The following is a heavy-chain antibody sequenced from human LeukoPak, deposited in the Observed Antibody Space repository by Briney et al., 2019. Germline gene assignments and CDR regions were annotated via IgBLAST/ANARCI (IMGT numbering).Heavy chain of an antibody. D-gene: IGHD6-13*01. CDR1: GFTFSSHA. CDR3: AKDSRIVIAGTSNY. Sequence: GGSLRLSCAASGFTFSSHAMSWVRQAPGKGLEWVSAISTSGGTTDYADSVKGRFTISRDNSKNTLYLQMNSLRAEDTAIYYCAKDSRIVIAGTSNYWGQGTLVTVSS. J-gene: IGHJ4*02. CDR2: ISTSGGTT. V-gene: IGHV3-23*01.